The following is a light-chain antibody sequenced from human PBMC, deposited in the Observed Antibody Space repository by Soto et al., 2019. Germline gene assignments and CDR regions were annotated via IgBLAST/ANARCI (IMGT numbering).Light chain of an antibody. V-gene: IGLV2-14*03. Sequence: QSVLTQPASVSGSPGQSITISCTGTSSDIGAYNFVSWYQQHPGKAPKLMLYDVNIPPSGVSNRFSGSKSGNTASLTISGLQADDEADYYCTSWTTSNTMIFGGGTKLTVL. CDR1: SSDIGAYNF. CDR3: TSWTTSNTMI. CDR2: DVN. J-gene: IGLJ2*01.